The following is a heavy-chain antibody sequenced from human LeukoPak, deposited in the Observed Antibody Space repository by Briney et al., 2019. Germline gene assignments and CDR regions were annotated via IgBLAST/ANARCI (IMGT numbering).Heavy chain of an antibody. CDR1: GYTFTSYA. Sequence: ASVKVSCKASGYTFTSYAMHWVRQAPGQRLEWMGWINVGNGNTKYSQKFQGRVTITRDTSASTAYMELSSLRSEDTAVYYCARGPPQRLLWFGELLYYWGQGTLVTVSS. D-gene: IGHD3-10*01. CDR2: INVGNGNT. V-gene: IGHV1-3*01. CDR3: ARGPPQRLLWFGELLYY. J-gene: IGHJ4*02.